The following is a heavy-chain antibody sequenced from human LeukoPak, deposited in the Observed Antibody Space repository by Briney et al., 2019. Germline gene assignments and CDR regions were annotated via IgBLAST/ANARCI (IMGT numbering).Heavy chain of an antibody. J-gene: IGHJ4*02. CDR1: GFTFSNAW. CDR3: TTAYLYYYDSGGYYFFDY. CDR2: IKSKTDGGTT. Sequence: GGSLRLSCAASGFTFSNAWMSWVRQAPGKGLEWVGRIKSKTDGGTTDYAAPVKGRFTISRDDSKNTLYLQMNSLKTEDTAVYYCTTAYLYYYDSGGYYFFDYWGQGTLVTVSS. D-gene: IGHD3-22*01. V-gene: IGHV3-15*01.